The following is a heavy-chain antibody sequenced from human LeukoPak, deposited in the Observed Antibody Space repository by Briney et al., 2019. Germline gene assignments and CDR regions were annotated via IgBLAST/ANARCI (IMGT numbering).Heavy chain of an antibody. CDR1: GYTFTGYY. CDR3: ARTPREYQLPSDY. D-gene: IGHD2-2*01. CDR2: INPNSGGT. J-gene: IGHJ4*02. V-gene: IGHV1-2*02. Sequence: GASVKVSCKASGYTFTGYYTHWVRQAPGQGLEWMGWINPNSGGTNYAQKFQGRVTMTRDTSITTAYMDLSRLISDDTAVYYCARTPREYQLPSDYWGQGTLVTVSS.